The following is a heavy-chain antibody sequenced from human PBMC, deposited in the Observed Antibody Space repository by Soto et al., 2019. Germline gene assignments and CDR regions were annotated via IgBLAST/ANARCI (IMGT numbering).Heavy chain of an antibody. V-gene: IGHV3-15*01. CDR3: TTLSGDTAMDSDYYGMDV. CDR1: GFTFSNAW. J-gene: IGHJ6*02. CDR2: IKSKTDGGTT. Sequence: PGGSLRLSCAASGFTFSNAWMSWVRQAPGKGLEWVGRIKSKTDGGTTDYAAPVKGRFTISRDDSKNTLYLQMNSLKTEDTAVYYCTTLSGDTAMDSDYYGMDVWGQGTTVTVSS. D-gene: IGHD5-18*01.